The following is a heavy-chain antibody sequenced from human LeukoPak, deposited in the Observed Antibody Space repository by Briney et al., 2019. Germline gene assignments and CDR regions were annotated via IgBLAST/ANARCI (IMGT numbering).Heavy chain of an antibody. V-gene: IGHV3-7*03. Sequence: GGSLRLSCAASRFTFSSYWMHWARQAPGKGLEWVASINHNGNVNYYVDSVKGRFAISRDNAKNSLYLQMSNLRAEDTAVYFCARGGGLDVWGQGATVTVSS. J-gene: IGHJ6*02. CDR2: INHNGNVN. CDR1: RFTFSSYW. CDR3: ARGGGLDV. D-gene: IGHD3-16*01.